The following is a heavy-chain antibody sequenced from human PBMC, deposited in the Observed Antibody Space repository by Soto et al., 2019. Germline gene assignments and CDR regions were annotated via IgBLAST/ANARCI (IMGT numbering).Heavy chain of an antibody. CDR3: ARDLGRYQHFDY. CDR2: INQDGSEK. V-gene: IGHV3-7*01. Sequence: PGGALRLSCATSGFTFSIYWMSWVRQAPGKGLEWVANINQDGSEKYYVDSVKGRFTISRDNAKNSLYLQMNSLRAEDTAVYYCARDLGRYQHFDYWGQGTLVTVSS. D-gene: IGHD2-2*01. J-gene: IGHJ4*02. CDR1: GFTFSIYW.